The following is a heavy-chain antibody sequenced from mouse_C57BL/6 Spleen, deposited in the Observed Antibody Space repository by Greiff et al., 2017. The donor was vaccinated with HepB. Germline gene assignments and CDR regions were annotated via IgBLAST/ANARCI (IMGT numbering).Heavy chain of an antibody. CDR3: ARQLGRGYFDY. Sequence: EVHLVESGGDLVKPGGSLKLSCAASGFTFSSYGMSWVRQTPDKRLEWVATISSGGSYTYYPDSVKGRFTISRDNAKNTLYLQMSSLKSEDTAMYYCARQLGRGYFDYWGQGTTLTVSS. J-gene: IGHJ2*01. D-gene: IGHD4-1*01. CDR2: ISSGGSYT. CDR1: GFTFSSYG. V-gene: IGHV5-6*01.